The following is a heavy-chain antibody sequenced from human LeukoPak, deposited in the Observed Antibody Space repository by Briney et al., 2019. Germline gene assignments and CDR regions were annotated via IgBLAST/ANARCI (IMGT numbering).Heavy chain of an antibody. CDR1: GYTLTELS. Sequence: ASVKVSCKVSGYTLTELSMHWVRQAPGKGLEWMGGFDPEDGETIYAQKFQGSVTMTEDTSTDTAYMELSSLRSEDTAVYYCATVAGARDWFDPWGQGTLVTVSS. J-gene: IGHJ5*02. D-gene: IGHD1-26*01. V-gene: IGHV1-24*01. CDR2: FDPEDGET. CDR3: ATVAGARDWFDP.